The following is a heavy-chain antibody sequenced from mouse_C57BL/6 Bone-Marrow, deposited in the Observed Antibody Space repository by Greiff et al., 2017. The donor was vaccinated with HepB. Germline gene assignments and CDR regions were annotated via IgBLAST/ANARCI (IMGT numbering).Heavy chain of an antibody. J-gene: IGHJ3*01. Sequence: QVQLQQSGAELARPGASVKLSCKASGSTFTSYGISWVKQRTGQGLEWIGEIYPRSGNTYYNEKFKGKATLTADKSSSPAYMELRSLTSEDSAVYFCARGGSSNPFAYWGQGTLVTVSA. D-gene: IGHD2-5*01. V-gene: IGHV1-81*01. CDR1: GSTFTSYG. CDR3: ARGGSSNPFAY. CDR2: IYPRSGNT.